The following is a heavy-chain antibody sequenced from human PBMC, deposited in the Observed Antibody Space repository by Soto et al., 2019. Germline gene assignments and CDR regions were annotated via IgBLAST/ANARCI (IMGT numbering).Heavy chain of an antibody. J-gene: IGHJ4*02. Sequence: EVQLLESGGALVQPGGSLRLSCAASGFTFSSYAMRWVRQAPGKGLEWVSLISASGGGTYYTDSVKGRFTISRDNAKNTLYLQMNSLSAEDTAVFYCAKHQSNGSPDYWGQGTLVTVSS. V-gene: IGHV3-23*01. CDR1: GFTFSSYA. CDR2: ISASGGGT. CDR3: AKHQSNGSPDY. D-gene: IGHD2-8*01.